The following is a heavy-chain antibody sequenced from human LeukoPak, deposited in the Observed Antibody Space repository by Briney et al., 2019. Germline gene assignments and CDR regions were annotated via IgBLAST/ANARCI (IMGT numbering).Heavy chain of an antibody. Sequence: GASVKVSCKASGYTFIGYYMHWVRQATGQGLEWMGWMNPNSGNTGYAQKFQGRVTITRNTSISTAYMELSSLRSEDTAVYYCARPMVRGDKVYWFDPWGQGTLVTVSS. J-gene: IGHJ5*02. V-gene: IGHV1-8*03. CDR3: ARPMVRGDKVYWFDP. CDR1: GYTFIGYY. D-gene: IGHD3-10*01. CDR2: MNPNSGNT.